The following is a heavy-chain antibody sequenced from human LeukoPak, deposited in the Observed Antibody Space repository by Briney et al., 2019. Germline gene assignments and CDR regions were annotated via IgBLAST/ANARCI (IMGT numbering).Heavy chain of an antibody. V-gene: IGHV5-51*01. CDR1: GYSFTSYW. J-gene: IGHJ3*02. CDR3: ARDSGSLDDAFHI. D-gene: IGHD1-26*01. CDR2: IYPGDSDT. Sequence: GESLKISCKGSGYSFTSYWIGWVRPMPEKGLEWMGIIYPGDSDTRYSPSFQGQVTISADKSISTAYLQWSSLKASDTAMYYCARDSGSLDDAFHIWGQGTMVTVSS.